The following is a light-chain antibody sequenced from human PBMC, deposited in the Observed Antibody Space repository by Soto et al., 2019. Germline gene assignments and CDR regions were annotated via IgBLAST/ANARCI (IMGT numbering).Light chain of an antibody. CDR3: QQYGTSPLT. J-gene: IGKJ4*01. Sequence: IVLTQSPGTLSLSPGERATLSCRASESVTSAYLAWYQQIPGQVPRLLIYAASTRATGIPDRFSGGGSGTDFTLTIYGLEPEDFAVYYCQQYGTSPLTFGGGTKVDI. V-gene: IGKV3-20*01. CDR1: ESVTSAY. CDR2: AAS.